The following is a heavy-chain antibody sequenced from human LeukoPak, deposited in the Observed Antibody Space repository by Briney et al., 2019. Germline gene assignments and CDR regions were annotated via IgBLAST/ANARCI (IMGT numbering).Heavy chain of an antibody. CDR1: GFTFSGYE. J-gene: IGHJ6*03. CDR3: ARVIQLTYMDV. D-gene: IGHD3-16*01. CDR2: ISSSGSII. V-gene: IGHV3-48*03. Sequence: TGGSLRLSCAVSGFTFSGYEMNWVRQAPGKGLEWVSYISSSGSIIYYAGSVKGRFTVSRDNPKNSLFLQMNSLRAEDTAVYFCARVIQLTYMDVWGKGTTVTVS.